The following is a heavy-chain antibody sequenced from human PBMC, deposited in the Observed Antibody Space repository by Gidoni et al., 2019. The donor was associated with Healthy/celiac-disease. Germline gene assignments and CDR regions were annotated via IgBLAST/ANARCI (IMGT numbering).Heavy chain of an antibody. CDR3: AKDSDPCIQLWSSFDY. Sequence: EVQLLESGGCMGQPGESLRLSCAASGSTLSRYAMSWVRQAPGKGLDWVSASSGSGGSTYYADSVKGRFTISRDNSKTTLYLPMNSLRAEDTAVYYCAKDSDPCIQLWSSFDYCCQGTLVTVSS. CDR2: SSGSGGST. CDR1: GSTLSRYA. D-gene: IGHD5-18*01. J-gene: IGHJ4*02. V-gene: IGHV3-23*01.